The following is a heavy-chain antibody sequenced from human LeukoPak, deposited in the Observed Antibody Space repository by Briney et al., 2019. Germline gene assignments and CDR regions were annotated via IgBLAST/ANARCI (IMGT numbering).Heavy chain of an antibody. V-gene: IGHV1-69*13. CDR3: ATSGVYRDFDY. Sequence: ASVKVSCKASGGTFSSYAISGVRQAPGQGLEWRGGIIPIFGTANYAQKFQGRVTITADESTSTAYMELSSLRSEDTAVYYCATSGVYRDFDYWGQGTLVTVSS. J-gene: IGHJ4*02. D-gene: IGHD5/OR15-5a*01. CDR2: IIPIFGTA. CDR1: GGTFSSYA.